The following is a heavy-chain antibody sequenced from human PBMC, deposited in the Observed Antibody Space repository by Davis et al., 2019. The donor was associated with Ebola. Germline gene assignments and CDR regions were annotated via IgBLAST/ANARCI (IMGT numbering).Heavy chain of an antibody. CDR1: GFTFSGSA. CDR2: IKHDGSEK. D-gene: IGHD1-26*01. Sequence: PGGSLRLSCAASGFTFSGSAMHWVRQAPGKGLEWVASIKHDGSEKSHVGSVRGRFTISRDNAKNSLYLQVNSLRAEDTALYYCAREYLGVGASFDYWGQGTLVTVSS. J-gene: IGHJ4*02. V-gene: IGHV3-7*03. CDR3: AREYLGVGASFDY.